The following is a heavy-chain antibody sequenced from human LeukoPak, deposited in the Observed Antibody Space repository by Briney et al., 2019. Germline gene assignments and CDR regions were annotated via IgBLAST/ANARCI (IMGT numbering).Heavy chain of an antibody. Sequence: SETLSLTCTVSGGYISSYYWSWLRQPPGKGLEWIGYIYYSGSTKYNPSLKRRVTISVDPSKNQFSLKLSSVTAADTAVYYCESLGPQLADWFDPWGQGTLVTVSS. V-gene: IGHV4-59*01. D-gene: IGHD6-6*01. CDR2: IYYSGST. CDR1: GGYISSYY. CDR3: ESLGPQLADWFDP. J-gene: IGHJ5*02.